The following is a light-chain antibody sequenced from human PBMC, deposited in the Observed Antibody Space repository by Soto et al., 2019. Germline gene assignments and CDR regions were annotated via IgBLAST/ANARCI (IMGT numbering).Light chain of an antibody. CDR3: QQSYSSVLT. CDR2: TAS. V-gene: IGKV1-39*01. Sequence: DIQMTQSPSSLSASVGDRVTIACRSSHTINIYLNWYQQKPGQAPKLLIHTASTVHSGVPSRFSGSGSGTDFTLTINNLQPEDVATYYCQQSYSSVLTFGQGTKVEI. J-gene: IGKJ2*01. CDR1: HTINIY.